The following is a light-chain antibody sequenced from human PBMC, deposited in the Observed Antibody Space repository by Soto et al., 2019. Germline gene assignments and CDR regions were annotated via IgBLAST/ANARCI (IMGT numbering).Light chain of an antibody. J-gene: IGLJ1*01. CDR3: QSYDSSLSGYV. CDR1: SSNLGAPYD. Sequence: QSVRTQPPSVSGAPGQTVIISCSGCSSNLGAPYDVNWFRQLPGTVPRLLIYGNNNRPSGVPDRFSGSKSGTSASLAITGLQAEDEADYYCQSYDSSLSGYVFGTGTKVP. V-gene: IGLV1-40*01. CDR2: GNN.